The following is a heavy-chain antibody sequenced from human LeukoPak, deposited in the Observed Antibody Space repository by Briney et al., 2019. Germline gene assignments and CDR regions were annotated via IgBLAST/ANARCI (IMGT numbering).Heavy chain of an antibody. CDR1: GGSFSGYY. J-gene: IGHJ3*02. Sequence: SETLSLACAVYGGSFSGYYWSWIRQPPGKGLEWIGEINHSGSTNYNPSLKSRVTISVDTSKDQFSLKLSSVTAADTAVYYCASWTSDAFDIWGQGTMVTVSS. D-gene: IGHD1-1*01. CDR3: ASWTSDAFDI. V-gene: IGHV4-34*01. CDR2: INHSGST.